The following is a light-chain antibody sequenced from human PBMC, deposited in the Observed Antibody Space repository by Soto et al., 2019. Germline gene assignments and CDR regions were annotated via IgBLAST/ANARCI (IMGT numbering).Light chain of an antibody. Sequence: IQMTQSPASLSASVGNRVTITCRASRSISSWFAWYQRKPGKAPKLLLNAAASLQSRGPSRIIGGRAWTTVIPTISSLQPAGFSTYYCQHADNFPLLTFGQGTRLEI. CDR3: QHADNFPLLT. CDR1: RSISSW. J-gene: IGKJ5*01. CDR2: AAA. V-gene: IGKV1-12*01.